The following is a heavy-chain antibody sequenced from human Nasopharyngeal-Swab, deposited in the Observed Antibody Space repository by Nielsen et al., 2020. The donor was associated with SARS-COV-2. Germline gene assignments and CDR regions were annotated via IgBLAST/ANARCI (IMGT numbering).Heavy chain of an antibody. CDR1: GYTFTRYA. CDR3: VRDQAMARPNWFDP. J-gene: IGHJ5*02. CDR2: TATPSGHP. Sequence: ASVKVSCKASGYTFTRYAINWLRQAPGQGPEWMGWTATPSGHPTYAQGFTGRFVFSFDTSVATAYLHINSLKTEDNAIYYCVRDQAMARPNWFDPWGQGTLVTVSS. D-gene: IGHD5-18*01. V-gene: IGHV7-4-1*02.